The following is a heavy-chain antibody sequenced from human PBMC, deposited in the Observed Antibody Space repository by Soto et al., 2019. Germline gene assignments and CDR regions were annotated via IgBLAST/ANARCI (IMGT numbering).Heavy chain of an antibody. J-gene: IGHJ5*02. V-gene: IGHV4-39*01. CDR1: GGSISSSRYF. CDR3: ARHPSDFWFDP. CDR2: IYYSGST. Sequence: SETLSLTCTVSGGSISSSRYFWGWIRQPPGKGLEWIGSIYYSGSTYYNPSLKSRVTVSVDTSKNQFSLKLSSVTAADTAVYYCARHPSDFWFDPWGQGTLVTVSS. D-gene: IGHD2-21*02.